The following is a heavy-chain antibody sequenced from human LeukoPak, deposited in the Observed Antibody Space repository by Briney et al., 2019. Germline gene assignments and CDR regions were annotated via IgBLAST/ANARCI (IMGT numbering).Heavy chain of an antibody. CDR3: ARDTRGTEYCSGGRYSNY. D-gene: IGHD2-15*01. J-gene: IGHJ4*02. Sequence: NTSQTLSLTCTVSGGSISSGDYYWSWIRQPPGKGLEWIGYIYYSGSTSYNPSLKSRVAISVDTSKTQFSLKLSSVTAADTAVYYCARDTRGTEYCSGGRYSNYWGQGTLVTVSS. CDR1: GGSISSGDYY. V-gene: IGHV4-30-4*01. CDR2: IYYSGST.